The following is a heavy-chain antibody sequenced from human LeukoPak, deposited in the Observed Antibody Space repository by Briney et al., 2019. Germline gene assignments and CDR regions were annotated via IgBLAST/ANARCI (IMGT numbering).Heavy chain of an antibody. CDR2: IYSSGNT. Sequence: PSETLSLTCTVSDGSISSYYWSWIRQPAGKGLEWIGRIYSSGNTNCNPSLKSRVTMSVDTSKNQISLRLTSVTATDTAIYYCARQTGSGLFILPGGQGTLVTVSS. CDR3: ARQTGSGLFILP. D-gene: IGHD3/OR15-3a*01. CDR1: DGSISSYY. J-gene: IGHJ4*02. V-gene: IGHV4-4*07.